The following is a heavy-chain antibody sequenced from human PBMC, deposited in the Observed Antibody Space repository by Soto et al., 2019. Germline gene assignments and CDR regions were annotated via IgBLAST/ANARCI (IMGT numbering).Heavy chain of an antibody. D-gene: IGHD5-12*01. J-gene: IGHJ3*02. V-gene: IGHV4-31*03. CDR3: ARRGRPGAFDI. CDR2: IYYSGST. Sequence: ASETLSLTGTVSGGSISSGGYYWSWIRQHPGKGLEWIGYIYYSGSTYYNPSLKSRVTISVDTSKNQFSLKLSSVTAADTAVYYCARRGRPGAFDIWGQGTMVTVSS. CDR1: GGSISSGGYY.